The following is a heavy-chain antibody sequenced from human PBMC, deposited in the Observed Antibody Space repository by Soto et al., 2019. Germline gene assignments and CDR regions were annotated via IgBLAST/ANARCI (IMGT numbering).Heavy chain of an antibody. CDR2: VKSASAGGTT. V-gene: IGHV3-15*01. J-gene: IGHJ5*02. Sequence: GGTLRLSFAASEFNSLNAGLTGFRQVPGKGIEWVLRVKSASAGGTTDYAAPVKGRFTVSRDDSKNTVYLQMNSMKIEDTAVYYCRRSWVDXWGQVTLVTVSX. CDR1: EFNSLNAG. CDR3: RRSWVDX.